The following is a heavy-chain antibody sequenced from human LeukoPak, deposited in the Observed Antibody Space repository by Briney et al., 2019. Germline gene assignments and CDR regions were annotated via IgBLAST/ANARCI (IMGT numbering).Heavy chain of an antibody. CDR3: ARGKRLVRIVYTEYFQH. Sequence: PSETLSLTCGVYGGPFRGYYWSWIRQPPGKALEWIGEMYYSGCTIYNTSLKSRVTISVDTSKNQFSLQLSPVTAADTAVYYCARGKRLVRIVYTEYFQHRGQGTLVTVPS. J-gene: IGHJ1*01. CDR1: GGPFRGYY. D-gene: IGHD6-13*01. CDR2: MYYSGCT. V-gene: IGHV4-34*01.